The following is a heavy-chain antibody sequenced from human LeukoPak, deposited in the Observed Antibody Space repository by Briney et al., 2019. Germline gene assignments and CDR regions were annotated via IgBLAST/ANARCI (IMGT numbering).Heavy chain of an antibody. CDR2: IWYDGSDK. D-gene: IGHD6-13*01. J-gene: IGHJ4*02. V-gene: IGHV3-33*08. CDR1: GFTFSSYA. CDR3: ARESSYNFDY. Sequence: GGSLRLSCAASGFTFSSYAMSWVRQAPGKGLEWVAVIWYDGSDKYYADSVKGRFTISRDNSKNTLYLQMNSLRAEDAAVYYCARESSYNFDYWGQGTLVTVSS.